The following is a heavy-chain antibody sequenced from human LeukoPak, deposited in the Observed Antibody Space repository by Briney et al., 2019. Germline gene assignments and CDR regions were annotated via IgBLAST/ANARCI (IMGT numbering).Heavy chain of an antibody. CDR1: GFTFSSYS. J-gene: IGHJ4*02. V-gene: IGHV3-21*04. CDR3: AKEYSSSWYLLESSFDY. CDR2: ISSSSSYI. Sequence: PGGSLRLSCAASGFTFSSYSMNWVRQAPGKGLEWVSSISSSSSYIYYADSVKGRFTISRDNSKNTLYLQMNSLRAEDTAVYYCAKEYSSSWYLLESSFDYWGQGTLVTVSS. D-gene: IGHD6-13*01.